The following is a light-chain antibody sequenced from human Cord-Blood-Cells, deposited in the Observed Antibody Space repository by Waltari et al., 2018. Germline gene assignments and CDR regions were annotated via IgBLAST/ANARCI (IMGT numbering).Light chain of an antibody. CDR1: SGSIASNY. V-gene: IGLV6-57*01. CDR3: QSYDSSNQV. CDR2: EDN. Sequence: NFMLTQPHSVSESPGKTVTISCTRSSGSIASNYVQWYQQRPGSSPTTVIYEDNQRSSGVPDRFSGSIDSSSNSAYLTISGLKTEDEADYYCQSYDSSNQVFGGGTKLTVL. J-gene: IGLJ3*02.